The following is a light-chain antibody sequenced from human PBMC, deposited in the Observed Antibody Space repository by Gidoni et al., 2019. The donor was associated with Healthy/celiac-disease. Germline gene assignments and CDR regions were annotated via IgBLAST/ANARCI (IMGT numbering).Light chain of an antibody. CDR1: QSVLYSSNNKNY. J-gene: IGKJ4*01. CDR2: WAS. CDR3: QQYYSTPPA. Sequence: DIVMTQSPDSLAVSLGERATINCKSSQSVLYSSNNKNYLAWYQQKPGQPPKLLIYWASTRESGVPNRFSGSGPGTDFTLTISSLQAEDVAVYYCQQYYSTPPAFXGXTKVEIK. V-gene: IGKV4-1*01.